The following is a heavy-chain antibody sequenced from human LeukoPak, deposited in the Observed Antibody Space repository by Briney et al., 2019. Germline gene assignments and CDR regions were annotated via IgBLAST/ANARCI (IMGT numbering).Heavy chain of an antibody. CDR3: ARDPTNTSGRYAYFDS. CDR2: ISCYNGDT. V-gene: IGHV1-18*01. Sequence: ASVKVSCKASGYTFTHHGISWVRQAPGQGLEWMAWISCYNGDTHYAQKFQGRVTLTTDTSTTTAFMELRSLRSDDAAVYYCARDPTNTSGRYAYFDSWGQGTLVTVSS. D-gene: IGHD6-19*01. CDR1: GYTFTHHG. J-gene: IGHJ4*02.